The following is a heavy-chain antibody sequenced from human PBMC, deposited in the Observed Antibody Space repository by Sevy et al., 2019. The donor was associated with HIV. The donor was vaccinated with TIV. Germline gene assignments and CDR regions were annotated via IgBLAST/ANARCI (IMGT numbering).Heavy chain of an antibody. CDR3: GRFKGYHYGMDV. V-gene: IGHV4-34*01. CDR2: INHSGST. J-gene: IGHJ6*02. CDR1: GGSFSGYY. Sequence: SETLSLTCAVYGGSFSGYYWSWIRQPPGKGLEWIGEINHSGSTNYNPSLKSRVTISVDTSKNQFSLKLSSVTAADTAVYYCGRFKGYHYGMDVWGQGTTVTVSS.